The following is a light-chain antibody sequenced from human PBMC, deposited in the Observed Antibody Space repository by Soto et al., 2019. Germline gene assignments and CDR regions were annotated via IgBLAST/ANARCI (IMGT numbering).Light chain of an antibody. CDR1: SSDVGGYNY. CDR3: SSFTRSSTRV. Sequence: QSALTQPASVSGSPGQSITISCTGTSSDVGGYNYVSWFQQHPGKAPKLMIFEVNNRPSGVSDRFSGSKSGNTASLTISGLQPEDEADYYCSSFTRSSTRVFGSGNKLTVL. J-gene: IGLJ1*01. CDR2: EVN. V-gene: IGLV2-14*01.